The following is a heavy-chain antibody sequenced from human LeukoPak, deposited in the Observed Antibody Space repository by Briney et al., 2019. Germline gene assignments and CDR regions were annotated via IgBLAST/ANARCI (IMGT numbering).Heavy chain of an antibody. Sequence: ASVKVSCQASGYTFTSYYMHWVRQAPGQGLEWMGLINPTTGDTTYAQKFQGRLTMTRDMSTSTVYMELSSLTSEDTAVFYCARYGFSTVWQGGWHAFDIWGQGTVVTVSS. CDR3: ARYGFSTVWQGGWHAFDI. CDR1: GYTFTSYY. J-gene: IGHJ3*02. V-gene: IGHV1-46*01. D-gene: IGHD6-13*01. CDR2: INPTTGDT.